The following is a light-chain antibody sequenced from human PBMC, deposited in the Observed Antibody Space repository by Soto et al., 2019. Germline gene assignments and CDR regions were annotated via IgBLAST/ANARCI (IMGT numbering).Light chain of an antibody. J-gene: IGKJ2*01. CDR3: MQATQSYT. CDR2: KIS. V-gene: IGKV2-24*01. CDR1: QSLVHIDGNTY. Sequence: DIVLTQTRLSSPVTLGQPASISCRSSQSLVHIDGNTYFNWLQQRPGQPPRLLIYKISNRFPGVPDRFSGSGAGTDFTLKISRVEAEDVGVYCCMQATQSYTLGQGTRLEIK.